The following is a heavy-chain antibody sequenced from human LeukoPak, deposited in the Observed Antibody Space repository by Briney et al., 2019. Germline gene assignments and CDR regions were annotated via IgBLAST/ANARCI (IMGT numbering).Heavy chain of an antibody. J-gene: IGHJ4*02. Sequence: GGSLRLSCAASGVTVNSNYMTWVRQAPGKGLEWVSVISGSGGSTYYADSVKGRFTISRDNSKNTLYLQMNSLRAEDTAVYYCAKGRTAFDSWGQGTLVTVSS. D-gene: IGHD2-2*01. CDR2: ISGSGGST. CDR3: AKGRTAFDS. V-gene: IGHV3-23*01. CDR1: GVTVNSNY.